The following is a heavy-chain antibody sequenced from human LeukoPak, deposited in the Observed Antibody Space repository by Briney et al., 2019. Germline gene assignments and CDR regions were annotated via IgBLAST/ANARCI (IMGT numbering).Heavy chain of an antibody. CDR1: GFTFSSYA. D-gene: IGHD3-10*01. J-gene: IGHJ4*02. V-gene: IGHV3-30-3*01. Sequence: GRSLRLSCAASGFTFSSYAMHWVRQAPGKGLEWVAVISYDGSNKYYADSVKGRFTISRDNSKNTLYLQMNSLRAEDTAVYYCAIWFGATHGEIQFDYWGQGTLVTVSS. CDR2: ISYDGSNK. CDR3: AIWFGATHGEIQFDY.